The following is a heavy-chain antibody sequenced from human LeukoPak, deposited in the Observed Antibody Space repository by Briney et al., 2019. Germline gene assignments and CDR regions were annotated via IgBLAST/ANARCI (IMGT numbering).Heavy chain of an antibody. V-gene: IGHV4-4*07. CDR3: ARSSRIGELLDGFDP. D-gene: IGHD3-10*01. CDR1: GGSISSYY. Sequence: SETLSLTCTVSGGSISSYYWSWIRQPAGKGLEWIGRIYISGSTNYNPSLKSRVTISVDTSKNQFSLKLSSVTAADTAVYYCARSSRIGELLDGFDPWGQGTLVTVSS. CDR2: IYISGST. J-gene: IGHJ5*02.